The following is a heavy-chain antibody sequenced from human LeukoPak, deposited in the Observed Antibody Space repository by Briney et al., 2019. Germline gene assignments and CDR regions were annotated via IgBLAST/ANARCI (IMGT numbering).Heavy chain of an antibody. V-gene: IGHV4-38-2*02. CDR1: GYSISSGYY. CDR2: IYHSGST. J-gene: IGHJ5*02. Sequence: PSETLSLTCTVSGYSISSGYYWGWIRQPPGKGLDWIGSIYHSGSTYYNPSLKSRVTISVDTSKNQFSLRLSSVTAADTAVYYCVRDGYSSSWYWFDPWGQGTLVTVSS. CDR3: VRDGYSSSWYWFDP. D-gene: IGHD6-13*01.